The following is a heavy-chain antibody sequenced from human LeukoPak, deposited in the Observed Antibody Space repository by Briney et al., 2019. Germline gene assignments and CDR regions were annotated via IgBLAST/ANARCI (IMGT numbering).Heavy chain of an antibody. CDR1: GGSISCSSYY. J-gene: IGHJ4*02. D-gene: IGHD1-26*01. CDR3: ARQNSRWELLRDY. CDR2: IYYSGST. V-gene: IGHV4-39*01. Sequence: SETLSLTCTVSGGSISCSSYYWGWIRQPPGKGLEWIGSIYYSGSTYYNPSLKSRVTISVDTSKNQFSLKLSPVTAADTAVYYCARQNSRWELLRDYWGQGTLVTVSS.